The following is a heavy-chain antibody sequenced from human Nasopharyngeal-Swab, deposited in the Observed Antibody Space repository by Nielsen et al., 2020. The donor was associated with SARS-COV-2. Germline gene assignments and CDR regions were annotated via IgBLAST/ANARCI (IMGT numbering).Heavy chain of an antibody. D-gene: IGHD3-22*01. V-gene: IGHV4-34*01. Sequence: WSRQPPGKGLEWIGETTHSEGTNYNPSLKSRVTISEDASKNQFSLRLNSVTAADTAVYYRATGYDRSKIGYWGQGILVTVSS. J-gene: IGHJ1*01. CDR2: TTHSEGT. CDR3: ATGYDRSKIGY.